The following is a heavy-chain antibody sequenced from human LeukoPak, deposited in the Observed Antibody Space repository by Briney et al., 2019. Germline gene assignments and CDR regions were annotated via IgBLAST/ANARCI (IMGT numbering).Heavy chain of an antibody. Sequence: GGSLRLSCAASGFTFSSYSVNWVRQAPGKGLEWVSYISSSSSTIYYADSVKGRFTISRDNAKNSLYLQMNSLRAEDTAVYYCARAEDTYYDFWSGYSNDAFDIWGQGTMVTVSS. CDR2: ISSSSSTI. J-gene: IGHJ3*02. CDR3: ARAEDTYYDFWSGYSNDAFDI. V-gene: IGHV3-48*01. D-gene: IGHD3-3*01. CDR1: GFTFSSYS.